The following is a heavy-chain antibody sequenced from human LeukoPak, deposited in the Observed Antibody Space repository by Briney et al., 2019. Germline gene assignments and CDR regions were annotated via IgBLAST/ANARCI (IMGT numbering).Heavy chain of an antibody. CDR1: GFTFSTYA. CDR2: ISGSGGST. D-gene: IGHD5-12*01. CDR3: ARVRKYSGYYSWYFDL. V-gene: IGHV3-23*01. Sequence: GGSLRLSCAASGFTFSTYAMSWVRQAPGKGLEWVSAISGSGGSTYYVDSVKGRFTISRDNSKNTLYLQMNSLRAEDTAVYYCARVRKYSGYYSWYFDLWGRGTLVTVSS. J-gene: IGHJ2*01.